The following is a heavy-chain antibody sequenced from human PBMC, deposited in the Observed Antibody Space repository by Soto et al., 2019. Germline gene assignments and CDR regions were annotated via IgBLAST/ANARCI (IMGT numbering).Heavy chain of an antibody. CDR3: AKKVNSGSGSQFFDY. Sequence: EVQLLESGGGLVQPGGSLRLSCAASGFTFSSYSMRWVRQAPGKGLEWVSGFRSGGDDDTTYYADSVRGRFTISRDNSKNTLFPQMNSLRAEDTAIYYCAKKVNSGSGSQFFDYWGQGTLVTVSS. D-gene: IGHD3-10*01. CDR2: FRSGGDDDTT. CDR1: GFTFSSYS. V-gene: IGHV3-23*01. J-gene: IGHJ4*02.